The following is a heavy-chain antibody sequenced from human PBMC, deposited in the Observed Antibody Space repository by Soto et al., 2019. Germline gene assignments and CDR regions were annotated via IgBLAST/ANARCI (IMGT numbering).Heavy chain of an antibody. CDR1: GLTFSSYA. D-gene: IGHD3-10*01. Sequence: GGSLRLSCAASGLTFSSYAMHWVRQAPGKGLEWVAVISYDGSNKYYADSGKGRFTISRDNSKNTLYLQMNSLRAEDTAVYYYARDTERGSGRHMMYSYYYYGMDVWGQGTTVTVSS. CDR2: ISYDGSNK. V-gene: IGHV3-30-3*01. CDR3: ARDTERGSGRHMMYSYYYYGMDV. J-gene: IGHJ6*02.